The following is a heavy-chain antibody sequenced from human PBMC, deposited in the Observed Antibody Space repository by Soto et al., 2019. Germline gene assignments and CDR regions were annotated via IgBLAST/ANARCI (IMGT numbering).Heavy chain of an antibody. CDR3: ARDRVDYGDYVAGYDAFDI. Sequence: GGSLRLSCAASGFTFSSYGMHWVRQAPGKGLEWVAVIWYDGSNKYYADSVKGRFTISRDNSKNTLYLQMNSLRAEDTAVYYCARDRVDYGDYVAGYDAFDIWGQGTMVTVSS. J-gene: IGHJ3*02. CDR2: IWYDGSNK. CDR1: GFTFSSYG. D-gene: IGHD4-17*01. V-gene: IGHV3-33*01.